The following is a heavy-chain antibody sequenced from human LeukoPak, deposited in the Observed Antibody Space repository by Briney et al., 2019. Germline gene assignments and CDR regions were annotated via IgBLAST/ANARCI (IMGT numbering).Heavy chain of an antibody. J-gene: IGHJ4*02. CDR3: AKLVGATTGIDY. V-gene: IGHV3-74*01. Sequence: VASLRLSCAASGFTFSDYWMHWVRQAPGKGLVWVSRINGDGTSTRYADSVKGRFTISRDNAKNRLYLQMNSLSAEDTAVYYCAKLVGATTGIDYWGQGTLVTVFS. CDR2: INGDGTST. D-gene: IGHD1-26*01. CDR1: GFTFSDYW.